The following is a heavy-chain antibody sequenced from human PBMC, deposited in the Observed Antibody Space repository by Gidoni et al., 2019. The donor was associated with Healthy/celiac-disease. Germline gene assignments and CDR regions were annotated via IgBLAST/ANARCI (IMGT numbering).Heavy chain of an antibody. CDR2: INSDGSNT. V-gene: IGHV3-74*01. D-gene: IGHD3-10*01. Sequence: EVQPVESGGGLVQPGGSLGLSCAASRFTFSRYRMHWVRQAPGKGLVCVSRINSDGSNTSYADSVKGRFTISRDNAKNTLYLQMNSLRAEDTAVYYCARVEGYYSYYYYGMDVWGQGTTVTVSS. CDR3: ARVEGYYSYYYYGMDV. J-gene: IGHJ6*02. CDR1: RFTFSRYR.